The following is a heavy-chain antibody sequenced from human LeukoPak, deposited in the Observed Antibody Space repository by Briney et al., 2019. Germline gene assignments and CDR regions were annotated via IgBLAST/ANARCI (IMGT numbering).Heavy chain of an antibody. CDR3: ARGSSFDGYCSAGACDAGYYDS. J-gene: IGHJ4*02. D-gene: IGHD2-15*01. Sequence: SETLSLTCAVYGESFSAYFWNWIRQAPGKPLEYIGEINHRGSSHYNPSLKTRVTLSVDTSKRQFSLKLTSVTAADTAVYFCARGSSFDGYCSAGACDAGYYDSWGQGTPVTVSS. CDR2: INHRGSS. V-gene: IGHV4-34*01. CDR1: GESFSAYF.